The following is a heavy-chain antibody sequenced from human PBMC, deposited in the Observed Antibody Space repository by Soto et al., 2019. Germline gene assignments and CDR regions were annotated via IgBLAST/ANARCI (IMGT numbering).Heavy chain of an antibody. CDR1: GFTFSDYY. D-gene: IGHD6-19*01. Sequence: QVQLVESGGDLVKPGGSLRLSCAASGFTFSDYYMSWIRQAPGKGLEWFSYISGCGSSMYYEDSVRGRFTISRDNAKNSLYLQMNSLRAEDTAVYYCARRAVAGRAFDVWGQGTMVTVSS. J-gene: IGHJ3*01. V-gene: IGHV3-11*01. CDR2: ISGCGSSM. CDR3: ARRAVAGRAFDV.